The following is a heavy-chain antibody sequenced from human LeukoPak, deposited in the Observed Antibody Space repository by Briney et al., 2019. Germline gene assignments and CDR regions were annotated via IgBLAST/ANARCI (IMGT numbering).Heavy chain of an antibody. Sequence: GESLKISCKGSGYSFTSYWIGWVRQMPGKGLEWMGIIYPGDSDTRYSLSFQGQVTISADKSISTAYLQWSSLKASDTAMYYCARTLRPHVGINYGMDVWGQGTTVTVSS. V-gene: IGHV5-51*01. CDR2: IYPGDSDT. CDR1: GYSFTSYW. D-gene: IGHD5/OR15-5a*01. CDR3: ARTLRPHVGINYGMDV. J-gene: IGHJ6*02.